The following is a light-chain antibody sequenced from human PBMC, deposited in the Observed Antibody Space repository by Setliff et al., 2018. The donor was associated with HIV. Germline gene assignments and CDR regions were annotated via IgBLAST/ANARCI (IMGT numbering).Light chain of an antibody. J-gene: IGLJ3*02. Sequence: HSALTQPASVSGSPGQSITISCTGTSGDIGGYNYVSWYQLHPGKAPKLLIDDVSNRPSGVSKHFSGSKSGNTASLTISGLQAEDEADYYCSSYTTNNTLVFGGGTKVTVL. CDR1: SGDIGGYNY. V-gene: IGLV2-14*03. CDR3: SSYTTNNTLV. CDR2: DVS.